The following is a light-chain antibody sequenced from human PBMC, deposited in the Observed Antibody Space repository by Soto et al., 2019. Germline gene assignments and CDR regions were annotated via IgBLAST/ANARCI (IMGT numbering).Light chain of an antibody. CDR2: SFN. J-gene: IGLJ3*02. V-gene: IGLV1-44*01. CDR1: NSNIDSNT. Sequence: QSVLTQPPSASGTPGQRVTISCSGSNSNIDSNTVNWYQQLPGTAPKLFISSFNQRPSGVPDRFSGSKSGSSASLAISGLQSEDEADYYCAAWDDRLNGWVFGGGTKLTVL. CDR3: AAWDDRLNGWV.